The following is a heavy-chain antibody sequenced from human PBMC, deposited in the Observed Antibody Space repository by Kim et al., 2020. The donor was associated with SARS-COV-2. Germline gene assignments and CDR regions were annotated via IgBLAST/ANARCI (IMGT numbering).Heavy chain of an antibody. V-gene: IGHV3-7*01. CDR1: GFTFRAYW. D-gene: IGHD4-17*01. J-gene: IGHJ4*02. CDR2: TTPDGRTK. CDR3: VTLDHGDSDY. Sequence: GGSLRLSCVGSGFTFRAYWMNWVRQAPGKGLEWVASTTPDGRTKSYVDSVKDRFSISRDNAKNSAYLQMTSLRSEDTAVYYCVTLDHGDSDYWGQGTLVT.